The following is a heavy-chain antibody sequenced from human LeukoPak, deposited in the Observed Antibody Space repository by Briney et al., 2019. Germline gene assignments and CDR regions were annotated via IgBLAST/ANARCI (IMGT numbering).Heavy chain of an antibody. CDR3: AGDGSCWSRDY. V-gene: IGHV4-4*02. Sequence: SETLSLTCAVSGGSISSSNWWCWVRQPPGKGLEWIGEIYHSGSTNYNPSLKSRVTISVDKSKNQFSLKLNSVTAADTAAYYCAGDGSCWSRDYWGQGTLVTVSS. D-gene: IGHD6-19*01. J-gene: IGHJ4*02. CDR2: IYHSGST. CDR1: GGSISSSNW.